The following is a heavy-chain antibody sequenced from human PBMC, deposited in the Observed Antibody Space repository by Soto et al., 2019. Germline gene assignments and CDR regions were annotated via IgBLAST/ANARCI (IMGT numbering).Heavy chain of an antibody. CDR2: IYHSGST. Sequence: QLQLQESGSGLVKPSQTLSLTCAVSGGSISSGGYSWSWIRQPPGKGLEWFGYIYHSGSTYYNPSLKSRVTISVDRSKNQFSLKLSSVTAADTAVYYCAGVMGPYCGGDCYPPTASWFDPWGQGTLVTLSS. D-gene: IGHD2-21*02. J-gene: IGHJ5*02. CDR1: GGSISSGGYS. CDR3: AGVMGPYCGGDCYPPTASWFDP. V-gene: IGHV4-30-2*01.